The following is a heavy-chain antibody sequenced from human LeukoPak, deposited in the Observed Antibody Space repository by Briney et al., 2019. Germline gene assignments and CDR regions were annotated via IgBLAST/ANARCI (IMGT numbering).Heavy chain of an antibody. CDR3: AKDPIWWNYFDY. D-gene: IGHD2-8*02. CDR1: GFTFSRHG. V-gene: IGHV3-30*18. CDR2: ISYDGSNK. Sequence: GGSLRLSCAASGFTFSRHGMHWVCQAPGKGLEWVAVISYDGSNKHYADSVKGRFTISRDNSKNTLYLQMNSLRAEDTAVYYCAKDPIWWNYFDYWGQGTLVTVSS. J-gene: IGHJ4*02.